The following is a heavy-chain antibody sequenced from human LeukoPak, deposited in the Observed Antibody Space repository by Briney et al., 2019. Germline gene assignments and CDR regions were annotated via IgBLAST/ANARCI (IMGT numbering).Heavy chain of an antibody. CDR2: IYYSGST. Sequence: SETLSLTCTVSGGSISSSSYYLGWIRQPPGKGLEWIGSIYYSGSTYYNPSLKSRVTISVDTSKNQFSLKLSSVTAADTAVYYCARLGGDGYNSGFFWGQGTLVTVSS. CDR3: ARLGGDGYNSGFF. J-gene: IGHJ4*02. CDR1: GGSISSSSYY. V-gene: IGHV4-39*01. D-gene: IGHD5-12*01.